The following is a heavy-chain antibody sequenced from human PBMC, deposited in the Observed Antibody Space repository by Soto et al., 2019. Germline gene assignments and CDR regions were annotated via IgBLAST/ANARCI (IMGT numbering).Heavy chain of an antibody. Sequence: KVSCKASGGTFSSYTISWVRQAPGQGLEWMGRIIPIRGRANYAQKFQGRVTITRDKSTSTAYMELSSLRSEDTAVYYCASIYSYGKDWFVSWCQGTLVTVFS. V-gene: IGHV1-69*02. J-gene: IGHJ5*01. CDR3: ASIYSYGKDWFVS. CDR2: IIPIRGRA. D-gene: IGHD5-18*01. CDR1: GGTFSSYT.